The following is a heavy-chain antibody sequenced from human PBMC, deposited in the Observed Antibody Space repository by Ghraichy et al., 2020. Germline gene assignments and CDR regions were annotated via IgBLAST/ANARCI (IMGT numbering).Heavy chain of an antibody. CDR3: ASTGHDAGFFDY. Sequence: GALRLSCAASGFTFSSYWMSWVRQAPGKGLEWVANIKQDGSEKYYVDSVKDRFTISRDNAKNSLYLQMNSLRAEDTAVYYCASTGHDAGFFDYWGQGTLVTVSS. J-gene: IGHJ4*02. CDR2: IKQDGSEK. CDR1: GFTFSSYW. D-gene: IGHD1-1*01. V-gene: IGHV3-7*01.